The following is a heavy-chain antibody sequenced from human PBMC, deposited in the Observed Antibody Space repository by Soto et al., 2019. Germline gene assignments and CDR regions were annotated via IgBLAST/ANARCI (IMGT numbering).Heavy chain of an antibody. V-gene: IGHV1-18*01. CDR1: GYTFTSYG. D-gene: IGHD3-9*01. CDR2: ISAYNGNT. Sequence: GASVKVSCKASGYTFTSYGISWVRQAPGQGLEWMGWISAYNGNTNYAQKLQGRVTMTTDTSTSTAYMELRSLRSDDTAVYYCARVGSRYFDWLPQRDDYWGQGTLVTVSS. CDR3: ARVGSRYFDWLPQRDDY. J-gene: IGHJ4*02.